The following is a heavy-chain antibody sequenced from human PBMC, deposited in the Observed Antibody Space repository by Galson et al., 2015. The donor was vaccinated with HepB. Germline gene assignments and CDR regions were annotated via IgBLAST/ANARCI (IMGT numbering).Heavy chain of an antibody. CDR2: ISSDSRYI. J-gene: IGHJ4*02. V-gene: IGHV3-21*01. D-gene: IGHD6-19*01. Sequence: SLRLSCAASGFTLSSYSMNWVRQAPGKGLEWVSYISSDSRYIYYADSVKGRFTISRDNAGNSLSLHMNSLRVEDTAVYYCARLGAIGDSNGWMVRGQGTLVTVSS. CDR1: GFTLSSYS. CDR3: ARLGAIGDSNGWMV.